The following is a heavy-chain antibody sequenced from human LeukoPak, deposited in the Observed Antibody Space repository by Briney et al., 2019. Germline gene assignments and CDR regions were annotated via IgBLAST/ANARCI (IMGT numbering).Heavy chain of an antibody. CDR3: ARSRGAGPGAYFDY. J-gene: IGHJ4*02. CDR1: GFTFSSYA. D-gene: IGHD6-19*01. Sequence: GGSLRLSCAASGFTFSSYAMRWVRQAPGKGLEWVSAISGSGTTRYYADSVKGRFTISRDNSKSTLYLQMNSLRAEDTAVYYCARSRGAGPGAYFDYWGQGTLITVSS. CDR2: ISGSGTTR. V-gene: IGHV3-23*01.